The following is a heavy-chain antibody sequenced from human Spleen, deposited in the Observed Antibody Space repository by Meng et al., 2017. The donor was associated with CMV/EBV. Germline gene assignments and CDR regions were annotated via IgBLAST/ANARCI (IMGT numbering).Heavy chain of an antibody. D-gene: IGHD3-22*01. V-gene: IGHV1-58*01. Sequence: SVKVSCKTSGFTFAKSDVQWVRQARSQRLEWMGGIVIGSGTRKFAQKFQERVTFSRDMATSTVYMELTGRGFDDTAVYYCAASSSYYDDSGDFPMSYYFGMDVWGQGTTVTVSS. CDR3: AASSSYYDDSGDFPMSYYFGMDV. CDR1: GFTFAKSD. CDR2: IVIGSGTR. J-gene: IGHJ6*02.